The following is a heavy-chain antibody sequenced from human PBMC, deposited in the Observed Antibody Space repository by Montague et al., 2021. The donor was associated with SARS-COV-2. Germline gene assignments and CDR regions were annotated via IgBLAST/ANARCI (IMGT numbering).Heavy chain of an antibody. Sequence: SETLSLTCTVSGSSISSYYWSWIRQPPGKGLEWIGYIYYSGSTNYNPSLKSPVTISVDTSKNQFSLKLSSVIAADTAVYYCARGDVEMATIKSGGPFYHFDYWGQGTLVTVSS. D-gene: IGHD5-24*01. CDR2: IYYSGST. J-gene: IGHJ4*02. CDR1: GSSISSYY. CDR3: ARGDVEMATIKSGGPFYHFDY. V-gene: IGHV4-59*13.